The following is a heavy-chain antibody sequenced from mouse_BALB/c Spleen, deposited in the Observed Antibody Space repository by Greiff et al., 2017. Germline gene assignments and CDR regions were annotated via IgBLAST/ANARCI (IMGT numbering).Heavy chain of an antibody. CDR2: ISYSGST. D-gene: IGHD2-3*01. Sequence: EVKLVESGPGLVKPSQSLSLTCTVTGYSITSDYAWNWIRQFPGNKLEWMGYISYSGSTSYNPSLKSRISITRDTSKNQFFLQLNSVTTEDTATYYCARGWSPFAYWGQGTLVTVSA. V-gene: IGHV3-2*02. CDR1: GYSITSDYA. J-gene: IGHJ3*01. CDR3: ARGWSPFAY.